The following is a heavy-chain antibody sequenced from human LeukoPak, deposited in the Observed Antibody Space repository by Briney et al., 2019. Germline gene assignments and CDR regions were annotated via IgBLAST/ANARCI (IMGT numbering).Heavy chain of an antibody. Sequence: SETLSLTCAVYGGSFSGYYWSWIRQPPGKGLEWIGEINHSGSTNYNPSLKSRLTISVDTSNNQFSLKLSSVTAADTAIYYCARLFGRGYHSSGPQSYWSQGTLVTVSS. D-gene: IGHD3-22*01. CDR2: INHSGST. V-gene: IGHV4-34*01. J-gene: IGHJ4*02. CDR3: ARLFGRGYHSSGPQSY. CDR1: GGSFSGYY.